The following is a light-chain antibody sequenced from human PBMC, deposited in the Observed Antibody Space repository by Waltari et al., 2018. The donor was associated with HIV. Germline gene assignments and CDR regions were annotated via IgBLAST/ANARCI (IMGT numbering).Light chain of an antibody. CDR1: TSNIETEA. V-gene: IGLV1-47*01. CDR2: RNY. J-gene: IGLJ3*02. Sequence: QSVLTQPPSVSGTPGQTVTISCSGSTSNIETEALYCYQQLPGTAPKLLIYRNYKRPSGVSDRFSCSKSGASASLVISGLRSEDEAHYYCVSYDSRLDERLFGGGTKLTVL. CDR3: VSYDSRLDERL.